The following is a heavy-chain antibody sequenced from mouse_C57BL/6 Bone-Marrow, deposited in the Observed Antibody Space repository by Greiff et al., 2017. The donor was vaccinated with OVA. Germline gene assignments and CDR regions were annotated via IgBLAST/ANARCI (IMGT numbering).Heavy chain of an antibody. D-gene: IGHD3-1*01. J-gene: IGHJ2*01. V-gene: IGHV5-4*01. Sequence: EVKLVESGGGLVKPGGSLKLSCAASGFTFSSYAMSWVRQTPEKRLEWVATISDGGSYSYYPDNVKGRFTISRDNAKNNMNLQMSHLKYEDTAMYYCAGERGGYRKYYFDYWDQGTTLTVSS. CDR2: ISDGGSYS. CDR1: GFTFSSYA. CDR3: AGERGGYRKYYFDY.